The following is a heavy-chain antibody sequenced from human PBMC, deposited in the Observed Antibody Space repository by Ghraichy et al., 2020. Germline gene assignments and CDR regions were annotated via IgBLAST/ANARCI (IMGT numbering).Heavy chain of an antibody. CDR1: GFSFHDYS. J-gene: IGHJ3*02. CDR2: ITWNSDSI. D-gene: IGHD2-8*01. Sequence: GGSLRLSCAASGFSFHDYSMHWVRHSPGKGLEWVSGITWNSDSIDYADSVRGRFTISRDNAKNSLYLQMNSLRPEDTAWYYCTKGSWVYAVDIWGPGTLVTVSS. V-gene: IGHV3-9*01. CDR3: TKGSWVYAVDI.